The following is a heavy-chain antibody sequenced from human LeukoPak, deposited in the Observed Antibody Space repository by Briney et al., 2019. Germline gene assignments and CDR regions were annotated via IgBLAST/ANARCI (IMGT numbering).Heavy chain of an antibody. D-gene: IGHD2-21*01. CDR3: ARGRATYCFDY. CDR2: ISASGGVT. V-gene: IGHV3-23*01. CDR1: GLTFSSYA. J-gene: IGHJ4*02. Sequence: GGSLRLSCAASGLTFSSYAMSWVRQVPGKGLEWVSSISASGGVTHYADSVKGRFTISRDNSKNTLYLQRSSLRAEDTAVYYCARGRATYCFDYWDQGTLVTVSS.